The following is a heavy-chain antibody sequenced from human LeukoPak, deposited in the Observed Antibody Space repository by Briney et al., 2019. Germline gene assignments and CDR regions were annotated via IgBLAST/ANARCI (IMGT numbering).Heavy chain of an antibody. J-gene: IGHJ3*02. D-gene: IGHD4-17*01. CDR3: ARGSGDGRAFDI. V-gene: IGHV3-13*01. CDR1: GFTFSSYD. CDR2: IGTAGDT. Sequence: GGSLRLSCAASGFTFSSYDMPWVRQATGKGLEWVSAIGTAGDTYYPGSVKGRFTISRENAKNSLYLQMNILRAGDTAVYYCARGSGDGRAFDIWGQGTMVTVSS.